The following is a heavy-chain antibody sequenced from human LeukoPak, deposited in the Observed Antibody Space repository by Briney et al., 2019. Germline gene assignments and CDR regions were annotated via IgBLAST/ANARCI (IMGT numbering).Heavy chain of an antibody. J-gene: IGHJ5*02. V-gene: IGHV4-4*07. CDR1: GGSISSYY. D-gene: IGHD3-22*01. CDR2: IYTSGST. Sequence: SETLSLTCTVSGGSISSYYWSWIRQPAGKGLEWIGRIYTSGSTNYNPSLKSRVTMSVDTSKNQFSLKLSSVTAADAAVYYCARDAYDSSGLLRFLWFDPWGQGTLVTVSS. CDR3: ARDAYDSSGLLRFLWFDP.